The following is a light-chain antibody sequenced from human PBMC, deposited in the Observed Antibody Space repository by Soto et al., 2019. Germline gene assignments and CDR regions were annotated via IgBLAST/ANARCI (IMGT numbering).Light chain of an antibody. V-gene: IGLV2-11*01. CDR3: CSDSGTYTFGI. J-gene: IGLJ2*01. CDR1: SSDVGNYNY. Sequence: QSALTQPRSVSGSPGQSVTVSCTGTSSDVGNYNYVSWYQHHPGKAPKLMIYDVTKRPSGVPDRFTGSKSGNTASLTISGLRAEDEADYYCCSDSGTYTFGIFGGGTTVTVL. CDR2: DVT.